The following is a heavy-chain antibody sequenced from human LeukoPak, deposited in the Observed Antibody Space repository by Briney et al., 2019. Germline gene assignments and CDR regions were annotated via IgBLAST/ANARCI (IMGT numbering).Heavy chain of an antibody. CDR2: IIPIFGTA. V-gene: IGHV1-69*05. D-gene: IGHD6-19*01. CDR1: GGTFSSYA. CDR3: ARDLRYSSGWSASGMDV. Sequence: EASVTVSCKASGGTFSSYAISWVRQAPGQGLEWMGGIIPIFGTANYAQKLQGRVSMTTDTSTSTAYMDLRSLRSDDTAVYYCARDLRYSSGWSASGMDVWGKGTTVTISS. J-gene: IGHJ6*03.